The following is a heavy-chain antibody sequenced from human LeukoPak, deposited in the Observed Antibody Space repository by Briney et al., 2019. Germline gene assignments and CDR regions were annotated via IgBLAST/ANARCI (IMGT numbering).Heavy chain of an antibody. J-gene: IGHJ4*02. D-gene: IGHD3-10*01. CDR3: ARVGRKHYGSGSYFHY. V-gene: IGHV1-2*02. CDR2: INPNSGGT. Sequence: GASVKVSCKASGYTFTGYCMHWVRQAPGQGLEWMGWINPNSGGTNYAQKFQGRVTMTRDTSISTAYMELSRLRSDDTAVYYCARVGRKHYGSGSYFHYWGQGTLVTVSS. CDR1: GYTFTGYC.